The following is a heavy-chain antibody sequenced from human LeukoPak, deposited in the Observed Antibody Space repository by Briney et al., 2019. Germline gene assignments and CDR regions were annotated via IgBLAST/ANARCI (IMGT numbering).Heavy chain of an antibody. Sequence: PSETLSLTCSVSDDSITMYYWTWIRQPPGKGLEWIGYVDHTGSTNFNPSLNGRVSISRDTTKNLFSLRLRSVTAADTAVYYCAREPKYSSSWQGAFQHWGQGTLVTVSS. CDR2: VDHTGST. CDR3: AREPKYSSSWQGAFQH. J-gene: IGHJ1*01. D-gene: IGHD6-13*01. CDR1: DDSITMYY. V-gene: IGHV4-59*12.